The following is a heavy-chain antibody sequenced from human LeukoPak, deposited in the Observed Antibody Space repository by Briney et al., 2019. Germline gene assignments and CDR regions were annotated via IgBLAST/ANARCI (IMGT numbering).Heavy chain of an antibody. CDR2: VTGSGAIS. CDR1: GFTFSNYA. Sequence: GGSLRLSCAASGFTFSNYAMTWVRQAPGKGLEGVSAVTGSGAISYYTDSGKGRFTISRDNSKNTLYLQISSLTAKDTTVYYCTKRRGSGWHAIDYWGQGTLVTVSS. CDR3: TKRRGSGWHAIDY. J-gene: IGHJ4*02. V-gene: IGHV3-23*01. D-gene: IGHD6-19*01.